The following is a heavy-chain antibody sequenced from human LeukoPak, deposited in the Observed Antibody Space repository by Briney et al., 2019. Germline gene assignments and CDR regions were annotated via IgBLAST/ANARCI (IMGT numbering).Heavy chain of an antibody. D-gene: IGHD2-2*02. Sequence: SETLSLTCAVYGGSFSGYYWSWIRQPPGKGLEWIGEINHSGSTNYNPSLKSRVTISVDTSKNQFSLKLSSVTAADTAVYYCARAPPWIGLKRGYGSSTSCYRRGHNSFDPWGQGTLVTVSS. J-gene: IGHJ5*02. V-gene: IGHV4-34*01. CDR1: GGSFSGYY. CDR2: INHSGST. CDR3: ARAPPWIGLKRGYGSSTSCYRRGHNSFDP.